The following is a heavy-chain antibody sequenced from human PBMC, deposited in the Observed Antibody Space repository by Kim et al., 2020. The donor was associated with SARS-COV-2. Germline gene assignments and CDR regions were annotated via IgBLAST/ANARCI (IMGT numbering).Heavy chain of an antibody. D-gene: IGHD6-13*01. V-gene: IGHV3-30*18. J-gene: IGHJ4*02. CDR1: GFTFSSYG. Sequence: GGSLRLSCAASGFTFSSYGMHWVRQAPGKGLEWVAVISYDGSNKYYADSVKGRFTISRDNSKNTLYLQMNSLRAEDTAVYYCAKGTAAGLAAGTLDYWGQGTLVTVSS. CDR3: AKGTAAGLAAGTLDY. CDR2: ISYDGSNK.